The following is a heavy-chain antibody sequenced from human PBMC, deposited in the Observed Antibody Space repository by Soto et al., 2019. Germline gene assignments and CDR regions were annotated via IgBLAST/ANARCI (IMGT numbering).Heavy chain of an antibody. J-gene: IGHJ3*02. CDR1: GFTFSSYA. Sequence: EVQLLESGGGLVQPGGSLRLSCAASGFTFSSYAMSWVRQAPGKGLEWVSAISGSGGSTYYADSVKGRFTISRDNSKNTPYLQMNSLRAEDTAVYYCAKDRDIVVVVAAVDAFDIWGQGTMVTVSS. D-gene: IGHD2-15*01. V-gene: IGHV3-23*01. CDR2: ISGSGGST. CDR3: AKDRDIVVVVAAVDAFDI.